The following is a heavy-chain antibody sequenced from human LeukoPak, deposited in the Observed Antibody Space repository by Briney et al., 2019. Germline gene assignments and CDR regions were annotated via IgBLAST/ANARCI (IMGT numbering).Heavy chain of an antibody. CDR3: ARDQWVWKDSYYYGMDV. CDR1: GFIFKDYW. V-gene: IGHV3-7*01. D-gene: IGHD3-22*01. CDR2: ITPDGSGK. J-gene: IGHJ6*02. Sequence: GGSLRLSCAASGFIFKDYWMSWVRQAPGKGLEWVADITPDGSGKAYVDSVKGRFTISRDNAKQSLYLQMDTVTAEDTAVYYCARDQWVWKDSYYYGMDVWGQGTTVTISS.